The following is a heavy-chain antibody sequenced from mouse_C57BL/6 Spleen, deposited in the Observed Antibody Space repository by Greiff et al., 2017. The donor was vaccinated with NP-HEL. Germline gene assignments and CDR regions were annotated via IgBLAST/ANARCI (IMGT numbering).Heavy chain of an antibody. CDR3: ERQYSNYDY. J-gene: IGHJ2*01. CDR2: IDPSDSYT. D-gene: IGHD2-5*01. Sequence: QVQLQQPGAELVRPGTSVKLSCKASGYTFTSYWMHWVKQRPGQGLEWIGVIDPSDSYTNYNQKFKGKATLTVDTSSSTAYMQLSSLTSEDSAVYYCERQYSNYDYWGQGTTLTVSS. V-gene: IGHV1-59*01. CDR1: GYTFTSYW.